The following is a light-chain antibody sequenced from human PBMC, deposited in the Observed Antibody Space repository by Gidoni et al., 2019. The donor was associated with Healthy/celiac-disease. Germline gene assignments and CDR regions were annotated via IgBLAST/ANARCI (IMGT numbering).Light chain of an antibody. CDR1: QSSSSY. CDR2: AAS. J-gene: IGKJ5*01. CDR3: QQSYSTPIT. V-gene: IGKV1-39*01. Sequence: DIQMTQSPSSLSASVGDRVTITCRARQSSSSYLNWYQQKPGKAPKLLIYAASSLKSGVPSRFSGSGSGTDFTLTISSLQPEDFATYYCQQSYSTPITFGQGTRLEIK.